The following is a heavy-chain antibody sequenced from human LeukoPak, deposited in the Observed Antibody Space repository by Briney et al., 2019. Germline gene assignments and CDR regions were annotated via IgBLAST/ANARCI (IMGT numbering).Heavy chain of an antibody. V-gene: IGHV3-48*01. CDR2: ISSSSSTI. D-gene: IGHD3-16*01. J-gene: IGHJ4*02. CDR3: ARERGRTSDY. Sequence: AGSLRLSCAASGFTFSSYSMNWVRQAPGKGLEWVSYISSSSSTIYYADSVKGRFTISRDNAKNSLYLQMNSLRAEDTAVYYCARERGRTSDYWGQGTLVTVSS. CDR1: GFTFSSYS.